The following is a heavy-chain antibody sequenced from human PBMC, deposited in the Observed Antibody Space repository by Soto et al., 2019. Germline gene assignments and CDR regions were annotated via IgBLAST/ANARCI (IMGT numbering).Heavy chain of an antibody. D-gene: IGHD3-9*01. Sequence: GGSLRLSCAASGFTVSSNYMSWVRQAPGKGLEWVSVIYSGGSTYYADSVKGRFTISRDNSKNTLYLQMNSLSAEDTAVYYGARDPPDNEYDILTGYSFDPWGQGTLVTVSS. V-gene: IGHV3-66*01. CDR3: ARDPPDNEYDILTGYSFDP. CDR1: GFTVSSNY. J-gene: IGHJ5*02. CDR2: IYSGGST.